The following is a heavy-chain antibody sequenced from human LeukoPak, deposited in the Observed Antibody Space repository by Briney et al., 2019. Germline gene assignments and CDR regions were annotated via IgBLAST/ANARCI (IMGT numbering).Heavy chain of an antibody. CDR3: ARDRWPIIVVVPAAINWFDP. J-gene: IGHJ5*02. D-gene: IGHD2-2*01. CDR1: GYTFTSYY. CDR2: INPNSGGT. V-gene: IGHV1-2*02. Sequence: ASVKVSCKASGYTFTSYYMHWVRQAPGQGLEWMGWINPNSGGTNYAQKFQGRVTMTRDTSISTAYMELSRLRSDDTAVYYCARDRWPIIVVVPAAINWFDPWGQGTLVTVSS.